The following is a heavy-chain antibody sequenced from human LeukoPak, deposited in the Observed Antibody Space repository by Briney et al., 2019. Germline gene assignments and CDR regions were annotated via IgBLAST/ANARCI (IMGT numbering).Heavy chain of an antibody. D-gene: IGHD2-15*01. Sequence: GRSLRLSCAASGFTFRSYAMHWARQAPGKGLEWVAAILFHGNTDYYADSVKGRFTISRDNSKNTLYLQMNSLKAEDTAVYYCAKPPSYCSATNCPFDYWGQGILVTVSS. CDR2: ILFHGNTD. CDR3: AKPPSYCSATNCPFDY. J-gene: IGHJ4*02. CDR1: GFTFRSYA. V-gene: IGHV3-30*07.